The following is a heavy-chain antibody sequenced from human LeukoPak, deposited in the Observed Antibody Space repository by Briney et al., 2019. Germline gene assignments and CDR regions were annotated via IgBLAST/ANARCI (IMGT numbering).Heavy chain of an antibody. Sequence: ASVKVSCKASGGTFTSYGISWVRQAPGQGLEWMGWISAYNGNTNYAQKLQGRVTMTTDTSTSTAYMELRSLRSDDTAVYYCARDIKNVLRFLEWLSRSPLDYWGQGTLVTVSS. D-gene: IGHD3-3*01. V-gene: IGHV1-18*01. CDR3: ARDIKNVLRFLEWLSRSPLDY. CDR1: GGTFTSYG. CDR2: ISAYNGNT. J-gene: IGHJ4*02.